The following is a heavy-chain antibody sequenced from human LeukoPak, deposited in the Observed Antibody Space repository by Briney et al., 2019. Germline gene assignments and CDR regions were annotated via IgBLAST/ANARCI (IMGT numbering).Heavy chain of an antibody. CDR1: GGSFSGYY. D-gene: IGHD3-10*01. J-gene: IGHJ5*02. Sequence: SETLSLTCAVYGGSFSGYYWSWIRQSPGKGLEWIGEINHSGSTNYNPSLKSRVTISVDTSKNQFSLKLSSVTAADTAVYYCARGSRYYYGSGSYRWFDPWGQGTLVTVSS. V-gene: IGHV4-34*01. CDR3: ARGSRYYYGSGSYRWFDP. CDR2: INHSGST.